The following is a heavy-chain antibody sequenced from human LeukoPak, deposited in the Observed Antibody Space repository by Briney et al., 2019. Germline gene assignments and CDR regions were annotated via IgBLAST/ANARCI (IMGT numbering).Heavy chain of an antibody. CDR1: GYTFTGYY. D-gene: IGHD1-26*01. V-gene: IGHV1-2*02. CDR2: INPNSGGT. J-gene: IGHJ4*02. CDR3: ARDGPYSGSSYYFDY. Sequence: ASVKVSCKASGYTFTGYYMHWVRQAPGRGLEWMGWINPNSGGTNYAQKFQGRVTMTRDTSISTAYMELSRLRSDDTAVYYCARDGPYSGSSYYFDYWGQGTLVTVSS.